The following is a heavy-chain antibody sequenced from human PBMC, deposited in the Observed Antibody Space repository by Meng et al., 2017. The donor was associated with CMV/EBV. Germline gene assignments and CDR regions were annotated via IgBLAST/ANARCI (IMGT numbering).Heavy chain of an antibody. CDR1: GYTFTGYY. Sequence: VHSGAKVTTPGASVKASCKASGYTFTGYYMHWVRQAPGQGLEWMGWINPTSGGTNYAQKFQGRVTMTRDTSISTAYMELSRLRSDDTAVYYCARHYDYDDYWGQGTLVTVSS. CDR3: ARHYDYDDY. D-gene: IGHD3-16*01. V-gene: IGHV1-2*02. J-gene: IGHJ4*02. CDR2: INPTSGGT.